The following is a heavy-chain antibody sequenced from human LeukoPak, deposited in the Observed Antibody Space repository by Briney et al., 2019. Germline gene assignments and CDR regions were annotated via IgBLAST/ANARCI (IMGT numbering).Heavy chain of an antibody. J-gene: IGHJ4*02. CDR3: ASGQQLGY. CDR2: VTGSGGGT. D-gene: IGHD6-6*01. CDR1: GFTFSSYS. V-gene: IGHV3-23*01. Sequence: GASLRLSCAASGFTFSSYSMSWVRQAPGKGLEWVSGVTGSGGGTDYEDSVKGRFTISRDNSKNTLYLQMDSLRVEDTAVYYCASGQQLGYWGQGTLVTVSS.